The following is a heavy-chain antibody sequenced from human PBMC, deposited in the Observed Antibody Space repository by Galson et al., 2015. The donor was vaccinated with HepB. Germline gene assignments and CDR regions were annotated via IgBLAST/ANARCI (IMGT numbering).Heavy chain of an antibody. CDR1: GGSISSYY. CDR2: IYYSGST. J-gene: IGHJ6*02. Sequence: SETLSLTCTVSGGSISSYYWSWIRQPPGKGLEWIGYIYYSGSTNYNPSLKSRVTISVDTSKNQFSLKLSSVTAADTAVYYCASWFGPRVGATGRGKYYYYGMDVWGQGTTVTVSS. CDR3: ASWFGPRVGATGRGKYYYYGMDV. D-gene: IGHD1-26*01. V-gene: IGHV4-59*01.